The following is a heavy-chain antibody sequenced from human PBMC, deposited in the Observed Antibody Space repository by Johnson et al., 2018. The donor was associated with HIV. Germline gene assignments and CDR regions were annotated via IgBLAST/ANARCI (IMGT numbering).Heavy chain of an antibody. CDR3: ARAVCRGGRCYPHDAFDI. V-gene: IGHV3-13*01. J-gene: IGHJ3*02. D-gene: IGHD2-15*01. CDR1: GFTFSSYD. Sequence: EVQLLESGGGLKQPGGSLRLSCAASGFTFSSYDMHWVRQATGKGLEWVSTIGTAGDTYYPGSVKGRFTVSREDAKNSLYLQMNSLRAGDTALYYCARAVCRGGRCYPHDAFDIWGQGTMVTVSS. CDR2: IGTAGDT.